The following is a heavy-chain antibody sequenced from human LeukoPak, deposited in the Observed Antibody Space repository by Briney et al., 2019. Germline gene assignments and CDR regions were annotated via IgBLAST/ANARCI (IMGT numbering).Heavy chain of an antibody. J-gene: IGHJ4*02. V-gene: IGHV1-18*01. CDR1: GYTFSTFG. CDR2: ISGYNGNT. CDR3: ARDGYFDY. Sequence: ASVKVSFKASGYTFSTFGIAWVRQAPGQGLEWMGWISGYNGNTNYAQKFQGRVTMTTDTTTTTAYMELRSLRSDDTAVYYCARDGYFDYWGQGTLVTVSS.